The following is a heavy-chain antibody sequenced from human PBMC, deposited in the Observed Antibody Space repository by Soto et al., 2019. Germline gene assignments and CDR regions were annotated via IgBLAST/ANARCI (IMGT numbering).Heavy chain of an antibody. V-gene: IGHV1-18*04. CDR1: GYTFTSYG. CDR3: ARDPLPYCGGDCSYYFDY. Sequence: ASVKVSCKASGYTFTSYGISWVRQAPGQGLEWMGWISAYNGNTNYAQKFQGRVTMTTDTSTSTAYMELRSLRSDDTAVYYCARDPLPYCGGDCSYYFDYWGQGTLVTVSS. J-gene: IGHJ4*02. D-gene: IGHD2-21*02. CDR2: ISAYNGNT.